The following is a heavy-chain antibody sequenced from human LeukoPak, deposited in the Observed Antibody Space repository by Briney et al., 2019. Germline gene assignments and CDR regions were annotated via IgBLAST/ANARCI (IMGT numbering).Heavy chain of an antibody. J-gene: IGHJ4*02. CDR1: GYTFTSHG. D-gene: IGHD3-16*02. Sequence: ASVEVSCKTYGYTFTSHGISWARQAPGQGLEWMGWISGFNGETHYAQNLQGRVTMTTDTSTSTAYMELRSLRSDDTAVYYCARDPSNTSGRYTYFDYWGQGTLVTVSS. CDR2: ISGFNGET. CDR3: ARDPSNTSGRYTYFDY. V-gene: IGHV1-18*01.